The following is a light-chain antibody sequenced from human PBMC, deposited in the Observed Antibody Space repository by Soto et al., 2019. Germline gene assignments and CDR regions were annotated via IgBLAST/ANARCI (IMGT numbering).Light chain of an antibody. CDR2: QDS. J-gene: IGLJ2*01. CDR3: QAWDNSLV. Sequence: SYELTQPPSVSVSPGQTASITCSGDNLGVKYACWYQQKPGQSPVLVIYQDSKRTSGIPERFSGSNSGNTATLTISGTQAMDEADYYCQAWDNSLVFGGGTKLTVL. V-gene: IGLV3-1*01. CDR1: NLGVKY.